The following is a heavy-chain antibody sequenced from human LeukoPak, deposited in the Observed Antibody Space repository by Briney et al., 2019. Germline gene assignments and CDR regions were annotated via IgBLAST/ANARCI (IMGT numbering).Heavy chain of an antibody. CDR1: GFTFSSNY. CDR3: ARDRSIEEALDAFDI. CDR2: IYSGGST. D-gene: IGHD2-21*01. V-gene: IGHV3-66*02. J-gene: IGHJ3*02. Sequence: GGSLRLSCAASGFTFSSNYMSWVRQAPGKGLEWVSVIYSGGSTYYADSVKGRFTISRDNSKNTLYLQMNSLRAEDTAVYYCARDRSIEEALDAFDIWGQGTMVTVSS.